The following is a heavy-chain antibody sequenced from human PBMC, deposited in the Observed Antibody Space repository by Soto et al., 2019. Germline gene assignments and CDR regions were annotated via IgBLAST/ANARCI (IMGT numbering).Heavy chain of an antibody. J-gene: IGHJ5*02. CDR2: IKQHGSEK. CDR3: ATVVGAPNWFDP. CDR1: GFTFSSYW. Sequence: EVQLVESGGGLVQPGGSLRLSCAASGFTFSSYWMSWVRQARGKGLEWVAHIKQHGSEKYYVDSVKGRFTISRDNAKNSLYLQMNSLRAEATAVYYCATVVGAPNWFDPWGQGTLVTVSS. V-gene: IGHV3-7*04. D-gene: IGHD1-26*01.